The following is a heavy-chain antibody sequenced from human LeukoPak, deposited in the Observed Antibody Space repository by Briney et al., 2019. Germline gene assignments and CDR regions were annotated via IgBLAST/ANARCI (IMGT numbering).Heavy chain of an antibody. V-gene: IGHV4-59*13. D-gene: IGHD7-27*01. Sequence: SETLSLTCTVSGGSISSYYWSWIRQPPGKELEWIGYIYYSGSTNYNPSLKSRVTISVDTSKNQFSLKLSSVTAADTAVYYCARDRSGDYYYGMDVWGQGTTVTVSS. CDR1: GGSISSYY. CDR2: IYYSGST. CDR3: ARDRSGDYYYGMDV. J-gene: IGHJ6*02.